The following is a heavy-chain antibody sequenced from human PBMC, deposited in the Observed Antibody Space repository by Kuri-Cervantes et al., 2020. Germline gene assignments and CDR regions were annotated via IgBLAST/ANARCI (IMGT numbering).Heavy chain of an antibody. CDR2: INPNSGDT. Sequence: ASVKVSCKASAYTFTGYYINWVRQAPGQGLEWMGWINPNSGDTNYAQNFQGWVTMTRGTSINTAYTELSRLRSDDTAVNYCAGGGAVADSGLDPWGKGTLVTVSS. D-gene: IGHD6-19*01. CDR3: AGGGAVADSGLDP. CDR1: AYTFTGYY. J-gene: IGHJ5*02. V-gene: IGHV1-2*04.